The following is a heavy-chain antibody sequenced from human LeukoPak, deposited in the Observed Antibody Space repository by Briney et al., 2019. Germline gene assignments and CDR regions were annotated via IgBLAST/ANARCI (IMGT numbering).Heavy chain of an antibody. Sequence: GGSLRLSCAASGFTFSSYSMNWVRQAPGKGLEWVSYISSSSSTIYYADSVKGRFTISRGNAKNSLYLQMNSLRDEDTAVYYCASHGAGTLFDFDYWGQGTLVTVSS. CDR1: GFTFSSYS. V-gene: IGHV3-48*02. D-gene: IGHD6-19*01. CDR3: ASHGAGTLFDFDY. CDR2: ISSSSSTI. J-gene: IGHJ4*02.